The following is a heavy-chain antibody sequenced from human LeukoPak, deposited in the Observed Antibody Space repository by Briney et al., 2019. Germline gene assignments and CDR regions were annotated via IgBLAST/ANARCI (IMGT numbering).Heavy chain of an antibody. CDR3: AREVISEGATHFDY. J-gene: IGHJ4*02. CDR1: GFTFTFSNSW. CDR2: IHSDGTTS. V-gene: IGHV3-74*01. D-gene: IGHD1-26*01. Sequence: GGSLRLSCAASGFTFTFSNSWMHWVRQAPGKGLVWVSRIHSDGTTSNYAVSGRGRFTISRDNAKNSLYLQMNSLRAEDTAVYYCAREVISEGATHFDYWGQGTLVTVSS.